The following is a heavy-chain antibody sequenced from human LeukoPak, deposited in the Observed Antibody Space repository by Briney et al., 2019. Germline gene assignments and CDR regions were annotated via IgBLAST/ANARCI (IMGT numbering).Heavy chain of an antibody. Sequence: SVKVSCKASEGTFSSYAISWVRQAPGQGLEWMGGIIPIFGTANYAQKSQGRVTITADESTSTAYMELSSLRSEDTAVYYCARAERPFGQKFDYWGQGTLVTVSS. CDR3: ARAERPFGQKFDY. J-gene: IGHJ4*02. CDR2: IIPIFGTA. V-gene: IGHV1-69*13. D-gene: IGHD3-10*01. CDR1: EGTFSSYA.